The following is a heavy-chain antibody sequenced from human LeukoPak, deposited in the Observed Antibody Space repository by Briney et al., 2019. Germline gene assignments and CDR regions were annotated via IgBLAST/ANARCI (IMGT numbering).Heavy chain of an antibody. CDR3: ARVPKGALGPYDSSGYFDY. CDR1: GGSISSYY. J-gene: IGHJ4*02. D-gene: IGHD3-22*01. Sequence: SETLSLTCTVSGGSISSYYWSWIRQPPGKGLEWIGYIYYSGSTNYNPSLKSRVTISVDTSKNQFSLKLSSVTAADTAVYYCARVPKGALGPYDSSGYFDYWGQGTLVTVSS. V-gene: IGHV4-59*01. CDR2: IYYSGST.